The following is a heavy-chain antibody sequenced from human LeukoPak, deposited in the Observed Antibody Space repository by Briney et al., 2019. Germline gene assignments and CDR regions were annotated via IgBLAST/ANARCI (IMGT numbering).Heavy chain of an antibody. J-gene: IGHJ4*02. D-gene: IGHD5-18*01. CDR2: ITTSSSYL. CDR3: ARDLGGYSYGSHFDY. CDR1: GFTFSSYS. Sequence: AGGSLRLSCAASGFTFSSYSLNWVRQAPGKGLEWGSSITTSSSYLYYADSVKGRFTISRDNAKNSLYLQMNSLRAEDTAVYCCARDLGGYSYGSHFDYWGQGTLVTVSS. V-gene: IGHV3-21*01.